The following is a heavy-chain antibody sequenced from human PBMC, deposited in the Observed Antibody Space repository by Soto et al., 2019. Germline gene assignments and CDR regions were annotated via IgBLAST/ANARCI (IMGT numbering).Heavy chain of an antibody. CDR3: AREGYYDSSGPQSQH. J-gene: IGHJ1*01. V-gene: IGHV4-30-4*01. Sequence: SETLSLTCTVSGGSISSGDYYWSWIRQPPGKGLEWIGYIYYSGSTYYNPSLKSRVTISVDTSKNQFSLKLSSVTAADTAVYYCAREGYYDSSGPQSQHWGRGTLVTVSS. CDR2: IYYSGST. D-gene: IGHD3-22*01. CDR1: GGSISSGDYY.